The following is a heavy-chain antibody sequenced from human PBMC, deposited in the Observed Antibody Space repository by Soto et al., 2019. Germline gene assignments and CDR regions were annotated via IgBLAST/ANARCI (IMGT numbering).Heavy chain of an antibody. Sequence: VSVNFSCRXSGYMFTSYYITWLQEAPAPGLEWMGIINPSGGSTSYGQKFQGRVTMIRDTSTSAVYRGLSSLRSEDTAVYYCAREGDYYDSSGYSFDYWGQGTLVTVSS. CDR3: AREGDYYDSSGYSFDY. J-gene: IGHJ4*02. CDR1: GYMFTSYY. V-gene: IGHV1-46*01. D-gene: IGHD3-22*01. CDR2: INPSGGST.